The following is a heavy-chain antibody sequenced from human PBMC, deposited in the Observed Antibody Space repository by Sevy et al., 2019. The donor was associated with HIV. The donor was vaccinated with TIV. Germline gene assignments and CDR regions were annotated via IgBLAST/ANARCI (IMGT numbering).Heavy chain of an antibody. CDR3: ARVINYYDRGPSDY. V-gene: IGHV3-11*01. D-gene: IGHD3-22*01. CDR1: GFTFSDYY. J-gene: IGHJ4*02. Sequence: GGSLRLSCAASGFTFSDYYMTWIRQAPGKGLEWVSYISNSGSTIYYADSVKGRFTISRDNAKNSLYLQMNSLRAEDTAVDYCARVINYYDRGPSDYWGQGTLVTVSS. CDR2: ISNSGSTI.